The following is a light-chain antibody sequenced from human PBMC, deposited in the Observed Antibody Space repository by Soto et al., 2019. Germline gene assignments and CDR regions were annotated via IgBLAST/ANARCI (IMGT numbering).Light chain of an antibody. J-gene: IGLJ1*01. CDR2: EVS. CDR3: SSYTSSSTPYV. CDR1: NNDIGGYTY. Sequence: QSALTQPPSASGSPGQSVTISCTGTNNDIGGYTYVSWYQQLPGKAPKLMVYEVSHRPSGVSNRFSGSKSGNTASLTISGLQAEDEADYYCSSYTSSSTPYVFGTGTKVTVL. V-gene: IGLV2-14*01.